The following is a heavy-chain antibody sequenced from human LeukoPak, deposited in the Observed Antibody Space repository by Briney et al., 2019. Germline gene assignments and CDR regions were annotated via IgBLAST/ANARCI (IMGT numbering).Heavy chain of an antibody. CDR3: AKRVGYGYGIDI. Sequence: GGSLRLSCAASGFTVSSNDMSWVRQAPGKGLEWVSIIESGGNTYYADSVKGRFTISRDNSKSTVFLQMNSLRAEDMAFYYCAKRVGYGYGIDIWGPGTMVTVSS. D-gene: IGHD4-17*01. V-gene: IGHV3-53*01. CDR2: IESGGNT. J-gene: IGHJ3*02. CDR1: GFTVSSND.